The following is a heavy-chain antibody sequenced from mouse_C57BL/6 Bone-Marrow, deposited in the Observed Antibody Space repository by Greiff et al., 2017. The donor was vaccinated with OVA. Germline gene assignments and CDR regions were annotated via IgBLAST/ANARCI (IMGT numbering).Heavy chain of an antibody. CDR2: INPSNGGT. Sequence: QVQLQQPGTELVKPGASVKLSCKASGYAFTSYWMHWVKQRPGQGLEWIGNINPSNGGTNYNEKFKSKATLTVDKSSSTAYMQLSSLTSEDSAVYYCARHYYGSSHWYFDVWGTGTTVTVSS. D-gene: IGHD1-1*01. V-gene: IGHV1-53*01. J-gene: IGHJ1*03. CDR1: GYAFTSYW. CDR3: ARHYYGSSHWYFDV.